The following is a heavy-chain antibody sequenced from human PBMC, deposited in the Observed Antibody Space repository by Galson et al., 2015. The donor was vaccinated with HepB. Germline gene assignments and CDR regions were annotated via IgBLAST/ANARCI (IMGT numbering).Heavy chain of an antibody. D-gene: IGHD3-10*01. CDR2: ISSSSSTI. CDR1: GFTFSSYS. Sequence: SLRLSCAASGFTFSSYSMNWVRQAPGKGLEWVSYISSSSSTIYYADSVKGRFTISRDNAKNSLYLQMNSLRDEDTAVYYCAGSFGELLSAPFDYWGQGTLVTVSS. V-gene: IGHV3-48*02. CDR3: AGSFGELLSAPFDY. J-gene: IGHJ4*02.